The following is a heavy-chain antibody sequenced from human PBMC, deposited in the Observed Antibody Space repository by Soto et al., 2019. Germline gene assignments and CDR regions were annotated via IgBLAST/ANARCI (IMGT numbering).Heavy chain of an antibody. J-gene: IGHJ6*02. CDR1: GYSVSSSDYY. CDR2: IFYSGLT. V-gene: IGHV4-39*01. Sequence: SATLSLTCSVSGYSVSSSDYYWAWIRQPPGKGLEWIGSIFYSGLTYYNPSLKSRVTLSVDTSKNQFSVRLTSVTAADTAVYYCAPLTVSLSGPYGIHVWGQGTTVTVS. CDR3: APLTVSLSGPYGIHV. D-gene: IGHD2-15*01.